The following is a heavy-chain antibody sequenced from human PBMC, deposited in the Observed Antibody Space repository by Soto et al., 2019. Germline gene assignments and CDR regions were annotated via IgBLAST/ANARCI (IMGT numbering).Heavy chain of an antibody. D-gene: IGHD3-10*01. CDR1: GYTFTSYG. Sequence: VASVKVSCKASGYTFTSYGISWVRQAPGQGLEWMGWISAYNGNTNYAQKLQGRVTMTTDTSTSTAYMELRSLRSDDTAVYYCARGQLLYYYGSENYGMDVWGQGTTVTVSS. CDR3: ARGQLLYYYGSENYGMDV. CDR2: ISAYNGNT. J-gene: IGHJ6*02. V-gene: IGHV1-18*04.